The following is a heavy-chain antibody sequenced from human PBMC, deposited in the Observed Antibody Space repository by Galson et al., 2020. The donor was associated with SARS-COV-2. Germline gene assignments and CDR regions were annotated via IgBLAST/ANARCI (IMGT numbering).Heavy chain of an antibody. D-gene: IGHD4-17*01. CDR3: ARSAAWAVTRTFDY. CDR2: IGTTGDT. J-gene: IGHJ4*02. V-gene: IGHV3-13*01. Sequence: GGSLRLSCEASGFTFSSYDMHWVRQATGKGLEWVSAIGTTGDTYYPGSVKGRFTISRENAKNSLYLQMNSRRAGDTSVYYCARSAAWAVTRTFDYWGQGTLVTVSS. CDR1: GFTFSSYD.